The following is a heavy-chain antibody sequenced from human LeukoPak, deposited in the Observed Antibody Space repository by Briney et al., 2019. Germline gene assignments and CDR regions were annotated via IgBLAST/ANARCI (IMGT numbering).Heavy chain of an antibody. D-gene: IGHD3-10*01. J-gene: IGHJ5*02. CDR2: IYYSGST. Sequence: SETLSLTCTVSGGSISSGGYYWSWIRQHPGKGLWWIGYIYYSGSTYYNPSLKSRVTISVDTYKNQFSLKLSSVTAPDTAVYYCASVIARGHGNLWGQGTLVTVPS. CDR1: GGSISSGGYY. CDR3: ASVIARGHGNL. V-gene: IGHV4-31*03.